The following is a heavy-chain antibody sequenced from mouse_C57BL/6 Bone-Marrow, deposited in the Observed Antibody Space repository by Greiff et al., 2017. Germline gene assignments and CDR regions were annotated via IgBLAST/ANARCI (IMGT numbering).Heavy chain of an antibody. V-gene: IGHV1-76*01. D-gene: IGHD2-4*01. Sequence: VQLQQSGAELVRPGASVKLSCKASGYTFTDYYINWVKQRPGQGLEWIARIYPGSGNTYYNEKFKGKATLTAEKSSSTAYMQLSSLTSEDSAVYFCARLYHDSLDYWGQGTTLTVSS. CDR2: IYPGSGNT. CDR1: GYTFTDYY. CDR3: ARLYHDSLDY. J-gene: IGHJ2*01.